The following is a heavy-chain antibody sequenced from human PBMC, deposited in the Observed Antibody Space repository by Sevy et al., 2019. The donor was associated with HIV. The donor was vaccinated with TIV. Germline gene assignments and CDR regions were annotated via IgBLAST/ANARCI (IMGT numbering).Heavy chain of an antibody. CDR3: ARDAALSNYYDSSGYPNAFDI. Sequence: GGSLRLSCAASGFTFSNYGMHWVRQAPGKGLEWVAIIWYDGSNKYYADSVKGRFIISRDSSENTVYLQMTSLRAEDTAVYYCARDAALSNYYDSSGYPNAFDIWGQGTMVTVSS. J-gene: IGHJ3*02. D-gene: IGHD3-22*01. CDR1: GFTFSNYG. V-gene: IGHV3-33*01. CDR2: IWYDGSNK.